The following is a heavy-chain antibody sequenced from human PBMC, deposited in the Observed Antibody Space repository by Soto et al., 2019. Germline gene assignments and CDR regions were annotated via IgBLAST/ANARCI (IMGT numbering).Heavy chain of an antibody. Sequence: QVQLVQSGVEVKKPGASVKVSCKASGYIFSSYGLSWVRLAPGQGLEWMGWISTSNGNTKCAQKFQDRVAMTTDTSTSTAYMELRSLRSDDSAVYYCARTLSSSSSPYYFNVWGQGTLVSVSS. CDR1: GYIFSSYG. J-gene: IGHJ4*02. V-gene: IGHV1-18*04. CDR2: ISTSNGNT. D-gene: IGHD6-6*01. CDR3: ARTLSSSSSPYYFNV.